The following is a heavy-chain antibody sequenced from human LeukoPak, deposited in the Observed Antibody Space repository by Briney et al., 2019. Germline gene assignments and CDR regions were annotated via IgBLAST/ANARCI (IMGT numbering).Heavy chain of an antibody. CDR3: ARDSQTDIVVVPAAMGYYGMDV. Sequence: AGGSLRLSYAASGFTFSSYSMNWVRQAPGKGLEWVSSISSSSSYIYYADSVKGRFTISRDNAKNSLYLQMNSLRAEDTAVYYCARDSQTDIVVVPAAMGYYGMDVWGQGTTVTVSS. CDR2: ISSSSSYI. CDR1: GFTFSSYS. V-gene: IGHV3-21*01. J-gene: IGHJ6*02. D-gene: IGHD2-2*01.